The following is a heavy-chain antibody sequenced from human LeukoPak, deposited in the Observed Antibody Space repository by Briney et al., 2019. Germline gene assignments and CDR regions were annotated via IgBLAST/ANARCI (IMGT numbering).Heavy chain of an antibody. D-gene: IGHD4-23*01. V-gene: IGHV1-18*01. Sequence: ASVKVSCKASGYTFTSYGISWVRQAPGQGLEWMGWISAYNGNTNYAQKLQGRVTMTTGTSTSTAYMELRSLRSDDTAVYYCARANGGNSVGGWFDPWGQGTLVTVSS. CDR1: GYTFTSYG. CDR2: ISAYNGNT. CDR3: ARANGGNSVGGWFDP. J-gene: IGHJ5*02.